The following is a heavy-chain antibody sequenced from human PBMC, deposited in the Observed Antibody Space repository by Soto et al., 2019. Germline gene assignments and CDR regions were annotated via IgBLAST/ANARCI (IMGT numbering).Heavy chain of an antibody. D-gene: IGHD3-10*01. CDR1: GFTFSSYA. V-gene: IGHV3-23*01. CDR2: SSGSGGST. J-gene: IGHJ6*02. CDR3: AKVPMVLGVMVHYYYGMDV. Sequence: EVQLLESGGGLVQPGGSLRLSCAASGFTFSSYAMSWVRQAPGKGLEWVSASSGSGGSTYYADSVKGRFTISRDNSKNKLYLQMNSLRAEDTAVYYCAKVPMVLGVMVHYYYGMDVWGQGTTVTVSS.